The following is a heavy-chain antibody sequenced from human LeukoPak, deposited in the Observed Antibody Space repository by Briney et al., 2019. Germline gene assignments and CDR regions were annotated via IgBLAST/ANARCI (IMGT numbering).Heavy chain of an antibody. V-gene: IGHV1-8*01. D-gene: IGHD3-10*01. CDR1: GYTFTSYD. Sequence: ASVKVSCKASGYTFTSYDINWVRQATGQGLEWMGWMNPNSGNTGYAQKFQGRVTMTRNTSISTAYMELSSLRSEDTAVYYCARGWWDYYDSGSPRDYWGQGTLVTVSS. CDR2: MNPNSGNT. J-gene: IGHJ4*02. CDR3: ARGWWDYYDSGSPRDY.